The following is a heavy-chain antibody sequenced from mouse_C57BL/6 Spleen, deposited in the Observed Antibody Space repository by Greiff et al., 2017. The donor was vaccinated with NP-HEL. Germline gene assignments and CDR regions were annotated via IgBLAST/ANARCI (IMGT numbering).Heavy chain of an antibody. D-gene: IGHD2-4*01. J-gene: IGHJ4*01. CDR3: AKLLYEYDGYYGAMDD. CDR2: IYPGSGST. V-gene: IGHV1-55*01. Sequence: VQLQQSGAELVKPGASVKMSCKASGYTFTSYWITWVKQRPGQGLEWIGDIYPGSGSTNYNEKFKSKATLTADTSASTAYMELSSLTTEDSAVDYWAKLLYEYDGYYGAMDDWGQGTTVTVSS. CDR1: GYTFTSYW.